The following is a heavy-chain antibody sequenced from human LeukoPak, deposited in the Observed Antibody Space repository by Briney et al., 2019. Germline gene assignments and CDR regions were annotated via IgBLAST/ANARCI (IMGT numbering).Heavy chain of an antibody. V-gene: IGHV1-2*04. Sequence: ASVKVSCKASGYTFTGYYMHWVRQAPGQGLEWMGWINPNSGGTNYAQKFQGWVTMTRDTSISTAYMELSRLRSDDTAVYYCARELGGGDWGAYYYYGMDVWGQGTTVTVSS. J-gene: IGHJ6*02. CDR1: GYTFTGYY. CDR2: INPNSGGT. D-gene: IGHD2-21*02. CDR3: ARELGGGDWGAYYYYGMDV.